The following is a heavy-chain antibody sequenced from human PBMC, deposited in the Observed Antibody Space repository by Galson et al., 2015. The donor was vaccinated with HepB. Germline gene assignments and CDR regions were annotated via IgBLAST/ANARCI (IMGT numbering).Heavy chain of an antibody. J-gene: IGHJ4*02. CDR3: AKGVGGYDFFFDY. CDR1: GFTFSSYV. D-gene: IGHD5-12*01. Sequence: LRLSCAASGFTFSSYVMSWVRQAPGKGLEWVSAISGSGGSTYYADSVKGRFTISRDNSKNTLYLHMNSLGAEDTAVYYCAKGVGGYDFFFDYWGQGTLVTVSS. V-gene: IGHV3-23*01. CDR2: ISGSGGST.